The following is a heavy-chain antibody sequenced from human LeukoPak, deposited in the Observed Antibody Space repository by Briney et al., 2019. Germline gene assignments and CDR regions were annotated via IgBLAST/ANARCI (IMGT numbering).Heavy chain of an antibody. CDR2: ISTSGRTI. V-gene: IGHV3-11*01. Sequence: GESLRLSCAASGFTFSDYYMSWIRQAPGKGLGWVSYISTSGRTIYYADSVKGRFTISRDNAKNSLYLQMNSLRAEDTAVYYCAKEGGSPNYYYYYMDVWGKGTTVTISS. CDR3: AKEGGSPNYYYYYMDV. D-gene: IGHD1-26*01. CDR1: GFTFSDYY. J-gene: IGHJ6*03.